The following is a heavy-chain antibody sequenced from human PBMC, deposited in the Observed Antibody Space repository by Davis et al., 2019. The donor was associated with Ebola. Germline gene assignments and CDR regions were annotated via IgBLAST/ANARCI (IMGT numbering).Heavy chain of an antibody. V-gene: IGHV1-69*04. D-gene: IGHD2-2*01. CDR3: ARDFEYCRSTTCFFHY. J-gene: IGHJ4*02. Sequence: SVTVSCKASVGTFSSYAIHWVRQAPAQGLEWVGRILPIVDGTDYAEKFQDKVTITTDKSTSTVYMELSSLRSADTAVYYGARDFEYCRSTTCFFHYWGQGTLVTVSS. CDR2: ILPIVDGT. CDR1: VGTFSSYA.